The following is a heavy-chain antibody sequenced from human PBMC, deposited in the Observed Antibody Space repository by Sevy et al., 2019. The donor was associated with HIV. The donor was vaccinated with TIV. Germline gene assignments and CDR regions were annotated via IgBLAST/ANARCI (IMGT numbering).Heavy chain of an antibody. V-gene: IGHV4-31*02. CDR2: IYYTGST. Sequence: QSQTLSLTCDVSSASFISGDYFWSWIRQHPGKGLEWIWNIYYTGSTYYSPSLQSRVTISLDRSGNQFSLKLTPVTAADTDVCYCARGVLFYYDLFDMWSQGRMVTVSS. CDR1: SASFISGDYF. J-gene: IGHJ3*02. CDR3: ARGVLFYYDLFDM. D-gene: IGHD3-22*01.